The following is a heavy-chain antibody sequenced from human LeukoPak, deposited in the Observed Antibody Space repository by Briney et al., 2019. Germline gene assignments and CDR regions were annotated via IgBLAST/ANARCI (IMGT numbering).Heavy chain of an antibody. Sequence: PSETLSLTCTVSGGSISGYYWSWIRQPAGKGLEWIGRIYTSGSTNYNPSLKSRVTMSVDTSKNQFSLKLSSMTAADTAVYYCARDSPGYSSGWYYFDYWGQGTLVTVSS. CDR2: IYTSGST. D-gene: IGHD6-19*01. CDR3: ARDSPGYSSGWYYFDY. V-gene: IGHV4-4*07. CDR1: GGSISGYY. J-gene: IGHJ4*02.